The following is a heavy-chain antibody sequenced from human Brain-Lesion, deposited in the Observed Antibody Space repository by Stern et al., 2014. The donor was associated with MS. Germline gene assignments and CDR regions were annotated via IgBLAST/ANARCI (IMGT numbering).Heavy chain of an antibody. CDR2: IYHSGSP. CDR1: GGSISSGNYY. V-gene: IGHV4-31*03. Sequence: VQLVESGPGLVKPSQTLSLPCTVSGGSISSGNYYWSWIRQHPGKGLEWIGSIYHSGSPYYNPPLKSRVTTSIDTSKNQFSLKLSSVTAADTAVYYCARGSREVLLPRFYFDYWGQGTLVTVSS. D-gene: IGHD3-3*01. CDR3: ARGSREVLLPRFYFDY. J-gene: IGHJ4*02.